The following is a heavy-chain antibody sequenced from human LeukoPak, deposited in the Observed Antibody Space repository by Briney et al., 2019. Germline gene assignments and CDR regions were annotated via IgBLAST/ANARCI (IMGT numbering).Heavy chain of an antibody. CDR3: ARVPYDSSGYYYVPRSFDY. CDR1: GYTFTSYG. CDR2: ISAYNGNT. Sequence: GASVKVSCKASGYTFTSYGISWVRQAPGQGLEWMGWISAYNGNTNYAQKLQGRVTMTTDTSTSTAYMELRSLRSDDTAVYYCARVPYDSSGYYYVPRSFDYRGQGTLVTVSS. V-gene: IGHV1-18*01. J-gene: IGHJ4*02. D-gene: IGHD3-22*01.